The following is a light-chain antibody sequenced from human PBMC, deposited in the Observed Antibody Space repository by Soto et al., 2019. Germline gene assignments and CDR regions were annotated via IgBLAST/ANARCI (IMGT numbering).Light chain of an antibody. CDR2: KAS. Sequence: DIQMTQSPSTLSASVGVRVTITCRASQSIDIWVAWYQQKPGKAPKLPIWKASHFQSGVPSRFSGSGSGTEFTLTVRSLQPDDGGSYFCQQYNKFSWTFGQDPKVEIK. J-gene: IGKJ1*01. CDR1: QSIDIW. CDR3: QQYNKFSWT. V-gene: IGKV1-5*03.